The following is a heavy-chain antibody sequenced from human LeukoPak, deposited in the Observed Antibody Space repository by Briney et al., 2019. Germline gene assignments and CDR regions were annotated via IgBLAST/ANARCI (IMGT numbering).Heavy chain of an antibody. Sequence: GGSLRLSCAASGFTFDDYAMHWVRQAPGKGLEWVSLISWYGGSTYYEDSVKGRFTISRDNSKNSLYLQMNSLRAEDTALYYCAKDSIYDSSGYPDYWGQGTLVTVSS. D-gene: IGHD3-22*01. CDR2: ISWYGGST. CDR3: AKDSIYDSSGYPDY. J-gene: IGHJ4*02. V-gene: IGHV3-43D*03. CDR1: GFTFDDYA.